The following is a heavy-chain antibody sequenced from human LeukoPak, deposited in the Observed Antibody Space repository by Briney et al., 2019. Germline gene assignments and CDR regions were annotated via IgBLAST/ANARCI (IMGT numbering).Heavy chain of an antibody. CDR1: GVTFNSYW. CDR2: IKEDGSEK. J-gene: IGHJ4*02. CDR3: ARGRGPAY. Sequence: GGSLRLSCAASGVTFNSYWMNWVRQAPGEGVEWVANIKEDGSEKYYVASVKGRFTISGDNAKNSLFLQMNSLRAEDTAVYYCARGRGPAYWGQGTLVTVSS. V-gene: IGHV3-7*01.